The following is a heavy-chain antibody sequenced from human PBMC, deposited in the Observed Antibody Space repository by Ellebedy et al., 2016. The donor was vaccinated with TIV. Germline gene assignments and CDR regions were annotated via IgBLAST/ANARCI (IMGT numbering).Heavy chain of an antibody. CDR3: ARQTVATSVNDAFDI. Sequence: PGGSLRLSCTASGSTFSTYSMNWVRQAPGKGLEWVSYVSGSGKTTYYTDSVKGRFTISRDNAKNSLYLQMNSLRAEDTAVYYCARQTVATSVNDAFDIWGLGTVVTVSS. D-gene: IGHD4-17*01. CDR1: GSTFSTYS. J-gene: IGHJ3*02. V-gene: IGHV3-48*04. CDR2: VSGSGKTT.